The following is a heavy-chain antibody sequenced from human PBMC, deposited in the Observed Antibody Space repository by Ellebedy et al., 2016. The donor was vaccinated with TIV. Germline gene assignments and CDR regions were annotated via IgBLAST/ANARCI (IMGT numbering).Heavy chain of an antibody. V-gene: IGHV3-33*01. CDR2: IWYDGSNK. D-gene: IGHD2-2*01. J-gene: IGHJ6*03. CDR1: GFTFSNYG. CDR3: ARDGVPKGVDQYYYYYMDV. Sequence: GESLKISXAASGFTFSNYGMHWVRQAPGKGLEWVAVIWYDGSNKYYADSVKGRFTISRDNSKNTLRLQMHSLRAEDTAVYYCARDGVPKGVDQYYYYYMDVWGKGTTVTVSS.